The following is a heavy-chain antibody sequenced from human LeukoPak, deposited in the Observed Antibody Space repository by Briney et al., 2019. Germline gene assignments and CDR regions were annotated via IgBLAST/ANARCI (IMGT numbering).Heavy chain of an antibody. J-gene: IGHJ4*02. Sequence: ASVKVSCKVSGYTLTELSMHWVRQAPGKGLEWMGGFDPEDGETIYAQKFQGRVTITEDTSTDTAYMELSSLRSEDTAVYYRATHPTRYSGGWYDYWGQGTLVTVSS. V-gene: IGHV1-24*01. CDR3: ATHPTRYSGGWYDY. D-gene: IGHD6-19*01. CDR2: FDPEDGET. CDR1: GYTLTELS.